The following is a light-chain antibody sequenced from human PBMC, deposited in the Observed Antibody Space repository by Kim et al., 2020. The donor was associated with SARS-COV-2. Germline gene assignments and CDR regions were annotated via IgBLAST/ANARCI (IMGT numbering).Light chain of an antibody. V-gene: IGKV3-15*01. CDR2: GAA. CDR3: QQDNNWPYT. Sequence: VSQGERATLSWRASQSVSRNVAWYQQKPGQATRLHICGAATWAAGIPDRFSGSESGTEFTLTMSSLQSEDVAVYYGQQDNNWPYTVGQGTKLEIK. J-gene: IGKJ2*01. CDR1: QSVSRN.